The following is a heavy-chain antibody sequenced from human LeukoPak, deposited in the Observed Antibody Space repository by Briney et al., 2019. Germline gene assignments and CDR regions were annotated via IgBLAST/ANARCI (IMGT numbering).Heavy chain of an antibody. CDR3: ARRDYGDYPDAFDI. V-gene: IGHV3-53*01. D-gene: IGHD4-17*01. CDR1: GFSVSSIY. J-gene: IGHJ3*02. CDR2: IYSDGTT. Sequence: PGGSLRLSCAASGFSVSSIYMNWVRQAPGKGLEWVSVIYSDGTTYYADSVKGRFTISRDDSKNTLYLHMNSLRAEDTAVYYCARRDYGDYPDAFDIWGQGTMVTVSS.